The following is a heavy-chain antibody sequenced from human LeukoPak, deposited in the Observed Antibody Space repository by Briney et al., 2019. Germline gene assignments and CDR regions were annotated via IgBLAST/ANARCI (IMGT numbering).Heavy chain of an antibody. V-gene: IGHV1-18*01. CDR2: ISAYNGST. CDR1: GYTFTSYG. J-gene: IGHJ6*02. D-gene: IGHD5-18*01. Sequence: ASVKVSCKASGYTFTSYGISWVRQAPGQGLEWMGWISAYNGSTNYAQKLQGRVTMTTDTSTSTAYMELRSLRSDDTAVYYCARDRYSYGPYYYYYGMDVWGQGTTVTVSS. CDR3: ARDRYSYGPYYYYYGMDV.